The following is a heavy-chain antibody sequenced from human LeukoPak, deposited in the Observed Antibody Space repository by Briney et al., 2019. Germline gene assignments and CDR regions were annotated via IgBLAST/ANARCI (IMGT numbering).Heavy chain of an antibody. V-gene: IGHV3-7*03. CDR3: ARDKRDGPNAY. Sequence: QPGGSLRLSCAVSGFTLSNYWMSWVRQAPGKGLEWVANIKEDGSEKKYVDSVKGRFTISRDNAKNSLYLQLNSLRAEDTAVYYCARDKRDGPNAYWGQGTLVTVSS. D-gene: IGHD5-24*01. J-gene: IGHJ4*02. CDR2: IKEDGSEK. CDR1: GFTLSNYW.